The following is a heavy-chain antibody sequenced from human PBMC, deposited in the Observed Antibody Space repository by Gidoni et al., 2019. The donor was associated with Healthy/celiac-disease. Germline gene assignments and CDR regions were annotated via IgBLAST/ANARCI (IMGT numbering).Heavy chain of an antibody. CDR1: GFTFSCYG. V-gene: IGHV3-33*01. CDR2: IWYDGSNK. Sequence: QVQLVESGGGVVQPGRSLRLSCAASGFTFSCYGTHWVRHAPGKGLEWVAVIWYDGSNKYYADSVKGRFTISRDNSKNTLYLQMNSLRAEDTAVYYCARDPNWNYVRSFDYWGQGTLVTVSS. CDR3: ARDPNWNYVRSFDY. J-gene: IGHJ4*02. D-gene: IGHD1-7*01.